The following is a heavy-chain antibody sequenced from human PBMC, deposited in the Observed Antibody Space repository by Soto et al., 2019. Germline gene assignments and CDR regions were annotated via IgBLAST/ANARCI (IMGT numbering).Heavy chain of an antibody. D-gene: IGHD6-19*01. Sequence: PSETLSLTCTVSGGSISSYYWSWIRQPPGKGLEWIGYIYYSGSTNYNPSLKSRVTISVDTSKNQFSLKLSSVTAADTAVYYCARAGSGWYGADFDYWGQGTLVTVSS. V-gene: IGHV4-59*08. CDR2: IYYSGST. CDR1: GGSISSYY. CDR3: ARAGSGWYGADFDY. J-gene: IGHJ4*02.